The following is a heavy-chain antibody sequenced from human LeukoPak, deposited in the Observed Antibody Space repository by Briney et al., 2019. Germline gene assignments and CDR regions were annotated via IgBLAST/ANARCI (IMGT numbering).Heavy chain of an antibody. CDR1: GGTFSSYA. D-gene: IGHD7-27*01. V-gene: IGHV1-69*05. Sequence: ASVKVSCKASGGTFSSYAISWVRQAPGQGLEWMGGIIPIFGTANYAQKFQGRVTITTDESTSTAYMELSSLRSEDTAVYYCARDRGERGNFDYWGQGILVTVSS. CDR2: IIPIFGTA. CDR3: ARDRGERGNFDY. J-gene: IGHJ4*02.